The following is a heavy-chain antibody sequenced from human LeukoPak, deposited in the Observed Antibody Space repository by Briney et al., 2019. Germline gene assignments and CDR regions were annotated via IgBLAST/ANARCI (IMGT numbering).Heavy chain of an antibody. CDR2: IYPSGST. CDR1: GGSISRSNW. CDR3: ARASPPTLISYFDY. D-gene: IGHD4-23*01. Sequence: SETLSLTCAVSGGSISRSNWWTWVRPPPGKGLEWIGEIYPSGSTNYNPSLKSRVTISMDKSKNQFSLKLTSVTAADTALYYCARASPPTLISYFDYWGQGTLVTVSS. V-gene: IGHV4-4*02. J-gene: IGHJ4*02.